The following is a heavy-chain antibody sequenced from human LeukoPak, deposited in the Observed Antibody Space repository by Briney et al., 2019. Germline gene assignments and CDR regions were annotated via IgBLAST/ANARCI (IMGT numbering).Heavy chain of an antibody. CDR1: GGSISSGDYY. D-gene: IGHD3-10*01. V-gene: IGHV4-30-4*08. Sequence: SETLSLTCTVSGGSISSGDYYWSWIRQPPGKGLEWIGYIYYSGSTYYNPSLKSRVTISVDTSKNQSSLKLSSVTAADTAVYYCARGCNDMVHEAFDIWGQGTMVTVSS. CDR2: IYYSGST. J-gene: IGHJ3*02. CDR3: ARGCNDMVHEAFDI.